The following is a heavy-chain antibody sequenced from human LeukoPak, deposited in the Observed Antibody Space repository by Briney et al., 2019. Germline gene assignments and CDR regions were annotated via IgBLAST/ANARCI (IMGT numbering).Heavy chain of an antibody. D-gene: IGHD3-16*01. Sequence: GGSLRLSCAASGFTFSDYYMSWIRQAPGTGLEWISYISNSGTMIYYRDSVKGRFTVSRDNAQNSLYLQMNSLRAEDTALYYCAGGVQGAGPFDYWGQGSLVTVSS. V-gene: IGHV3-11*01. CDR2: ISNSGTMI. CDR1: GFTFSDYY. J-gene: IGHJ4*02. CDR3: AGGVQGAGPFDY.